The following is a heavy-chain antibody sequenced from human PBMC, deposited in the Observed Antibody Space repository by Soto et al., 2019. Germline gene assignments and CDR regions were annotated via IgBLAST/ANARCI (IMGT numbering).Heavy chain of an antibody. CDR2: IGSNGVGT. J-gene: IGHJ6*03. Sequence: GGSLRLSCAASGFTLSGYAMDWVRQAPGKGLEYVSGIGSNGVGTYYANSVQGRFTISRDNSKNTVYLQMGSLRPEDMAVYYCARRARPDFYYMDVWGKGTTVTVSS. CDR1: GFTLSGYA. D-gene: IGHD6-6*01. CDR3: ARRARPDFYYMDV. V-gene: IGHV3-64*01.